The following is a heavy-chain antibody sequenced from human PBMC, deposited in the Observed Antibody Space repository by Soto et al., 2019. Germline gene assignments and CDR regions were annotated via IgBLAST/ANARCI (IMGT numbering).Heavy chain of an antibody. CDR3: ARVGRIRFLEFFDY. CDR1: GGSISSGDYY. J-gene: IGHJ4*02. D-gene: IGHD3-3*01. Sequence: SETLSLTCTVSGGSISSGDYYWSWIRQPPGKGLEWIGYIYYSGSTYYNPSLKSRVTISVDTSKNQFSLKLSSVTAADTAVYYCARVGRIRFLEFFDYRGQGSSVIVSS. V-gene: IGHV4-30-4*01. CDR2: IYYSGST.